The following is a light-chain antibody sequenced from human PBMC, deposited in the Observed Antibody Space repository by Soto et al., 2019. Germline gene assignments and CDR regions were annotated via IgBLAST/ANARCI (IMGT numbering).Light chain of an antibody. CDR3: QQRSNWPQR. Sequence: EIVLTQSPATRSLSPGERATLSCRASQSVSAYLAWYQQKPGQAPRLLIYGASNRATGIPARFSGSGSGTDFTLTISSLETEDFAVYCCQQRSNWPQRFGQGTKVAIK. CDR2: GAS. CDR1: QSVSAY. V-gene: IGKV3-11*01. J-gene: IGKJ1*01.